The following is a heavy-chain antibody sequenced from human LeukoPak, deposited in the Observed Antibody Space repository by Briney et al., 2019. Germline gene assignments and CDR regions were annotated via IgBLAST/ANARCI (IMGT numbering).Heavy chain of an antibody. CDR2: VDSSGSYT. CDR3: AKISTVTENFDH. V-gene: IGHV3-23*01. J-gene: IGHJ4*02. Sequence: GGSLRLSCAASGFTFSSYSMNWVRQAPGKGLEWVSSVDSSGSYTPSADSVKGRFTISRDNSENTVYLQMNSLRAEDTAVYSCAKISTVTENFDHWGQGTLVTVSS. D-gene: IGHD4-17*01. CDR1: GFTFSSYS.